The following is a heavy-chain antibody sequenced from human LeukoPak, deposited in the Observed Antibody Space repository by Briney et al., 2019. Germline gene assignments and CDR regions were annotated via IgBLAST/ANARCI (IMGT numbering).Heavy chain of an antibody. CDR3: ARGPHYDILTGYSWYFDL. Sequence: SQTLSLTCIVSGGSISSGGYYWSWIRQHPGKGLEWIGYIYYSGSTYYNPSLKSRVTISVDTSKNQFSLKLSSVTAADTAVYYCARGPHYDILTGYSWYFDLWGRGTLVTVSS. CDR2: IYYSGST. D-gene: IGHD3-9*01. J-gene: IGHJ2*01. V-gene: IGHV4-31*03. CDR1: GGSISSGGYY.